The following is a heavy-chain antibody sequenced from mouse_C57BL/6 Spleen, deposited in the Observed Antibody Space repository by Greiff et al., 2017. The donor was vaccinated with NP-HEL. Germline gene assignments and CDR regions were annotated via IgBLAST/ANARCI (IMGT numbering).Heavy chain of an antibody. CDR1: GYSFTGYY. V-gene: IGHV1-42*01. J-gene: IGHJ2*01. CDR3: ARLQLGRRGFDY. D-gene: IGHD4-1*02. Sequence: VQLQQSGPELVKPGASVQISCKASGYSFTGYYMNWVKQSPEKSLEWIGEINPSTGGTTYNQKFKAKATLTVDKSSSTAYMQLKSLTSEDSAVYYCARLQLGRRGFDYWGQGTTLTVSS. CDR2: INPSTGGT.